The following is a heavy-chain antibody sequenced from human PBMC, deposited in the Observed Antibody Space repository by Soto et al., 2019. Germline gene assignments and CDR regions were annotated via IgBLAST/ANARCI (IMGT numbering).Heavy chain of an antibody. Sequence: SVKVSCKASGGTFSSYAISWVRQAPGQGLEWMGGIIPIFGTANYAQKFQGRVTITADESTSTAYMELSSLRSEDTAVYYCARTAVAAYYFDYWGQGTLVTVSS. V-gene: IGHV1-69*13. CDR1: GGTFSSYA. J-gene: IGHJ4*02. D-gene: IGHD6-19*01. CDR3: ARTAVAAYYFDY. CDR2: IIPIFGTA.